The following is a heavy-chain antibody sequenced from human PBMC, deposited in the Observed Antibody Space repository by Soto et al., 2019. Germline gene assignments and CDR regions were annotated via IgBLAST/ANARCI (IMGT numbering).Heavy chain of an antibody. D-gene: IGHD6-6*01. V-gene: IGHV3-48*02. Sequence: PGGSLRLSCAASGFTFSSYSMNWVRQAPGKGLEWVSYISSSSSTIYYADSVKGRFTISRDNAKNSLYLQMNSLRDEDTAVYYWARGQLGPNWFDPWGQGTLVTVSS. J-gene: IGHJ5*02. CDR2: ISSSSSTI. CDR3: ARGQLGPNWFDP. CDR1: GFTFSSYS.